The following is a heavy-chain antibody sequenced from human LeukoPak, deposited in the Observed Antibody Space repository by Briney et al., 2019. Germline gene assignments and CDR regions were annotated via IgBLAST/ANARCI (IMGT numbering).Heavy chain of an antibody. V-gene: IGHV3-23*01. CDR2: ISGSGGST. J-gene: IGHJ3*02. CDR3: AKNWHCSGGSCRDAFDI. Sequence: GGSLRLSCAASGFTFSSYAMSWVRQAPGKGLEWVSAISGSGGSTYYADSVKGRFTISRDSSKNTLYLQMNSLRAEDTAVYYWAKNWHCSGGSCRDAFDIWGQGTMVTVSS. CDR1: GFTFSSYA. D-gene: IGHD2-15*01.